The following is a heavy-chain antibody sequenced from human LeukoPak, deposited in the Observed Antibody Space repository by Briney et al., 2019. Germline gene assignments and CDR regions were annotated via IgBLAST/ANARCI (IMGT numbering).Heavy chain of an antibody. CDR1: GFTFSSYA. J-gene: IGHJ4*02. V-gene: IGHV3-23*01. D-gene: IGHD7-27*01. Sequence: SGGSLRLSCAASGFTFSSYAMSWVRQAPGKGLEWVSAISGSGGSTYYADSVKGRFTISRDNSKNTLYLQMNSLRAEDTAVYYCAEPGNGGPGLGLDYFDYWGQGTLVTVSS. CDR2: ISGSGGST. CDR3: AEPGNGGPGLGLDYFDY.